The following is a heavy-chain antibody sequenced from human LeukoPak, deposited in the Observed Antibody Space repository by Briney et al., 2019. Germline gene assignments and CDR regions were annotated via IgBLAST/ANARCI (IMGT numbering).Heavy chain of an antibody. Sequence: GASVKVSCKASGYTFTSYGISWVRQAPGQGLEWMGWTNPYNGNTNYLKKFQGRITMTTDTSTSTAYMELRSLRSDDTAVYYCARGPPDYSSGWLRDYWGQGTLVTVSS. CDR3: ARGPPDYSSGWLRDY. CDR1: GYTFTSYG. V-gene: IGHV1-18*01. D-gene: IGHD6-19*01. J-gene: IGHJ4*02. CDR2: TNPYNGNT.